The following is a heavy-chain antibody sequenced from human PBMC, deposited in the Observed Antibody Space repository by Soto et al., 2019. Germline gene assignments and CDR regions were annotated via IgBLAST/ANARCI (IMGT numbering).Heavy chain of an antibody. CDR3: TTERYFDSSGRVNVLNFDY. CDR1: GFTFNDAW. V-gene: IGHV3-15*07. D-gene: IGHD3-22*01. CDR2: IRSNADGGTA. J-gene: IGHJ4*02. Sequence: EVKLVESGGGLVKPGGSLRLSCAASGFTFNDAWMNWVRQAPGKGLEWVGRIRSNADGGTADYAAPVKGRFTISRDDSKNTLYLQMNSLKTEDTAVYYCTTERYFDSSGRVNVLNFDYWGQGTLVAVSS.